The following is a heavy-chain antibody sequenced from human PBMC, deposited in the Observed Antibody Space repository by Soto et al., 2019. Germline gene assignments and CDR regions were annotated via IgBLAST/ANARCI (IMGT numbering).Heavy chain of an antibody. D-gene: IGHD1-1*01. CDR2: IYYSGST. CDR1: GGSISSYY. V-gene: IGHV4-59*08. CDR3: ARRYGNAFDI. J-gene: IGHJ3*02. Sequence: QVQLQESGPGLVKPSETLSLTCTVSGGSISSYYWSWIRQPPGKGLEWIGYIYYSGSTNYNPSLKSRVTISVDTSKNQFSLKLSCVTAADTAVYYCARRYGNAFDIWGQGTMVTVSS.